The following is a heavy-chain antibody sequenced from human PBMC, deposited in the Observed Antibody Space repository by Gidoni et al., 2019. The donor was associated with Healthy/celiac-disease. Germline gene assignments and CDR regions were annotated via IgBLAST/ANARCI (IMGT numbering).Heavy chain of an antibody. CDR2: IYHSGST. CDR3: ARVDNYCSGGSCYGVFDY. J-gene: IGHJ4*02. CDR1: GGSISSSNW. Sequence: KPSGTLSLTCAVSGGSISSSNWWSWVRQPPGKGLEWIGEIYHSGSTNYNPSLKSRVTISVDKSKNQFSLKLSSVTAADTAVYYCARVDNYCSGGSCYGVFDYWGQGTLVTVSS. D-gene: IGHD2-15*01. V-gene: IGHV4-4*02.